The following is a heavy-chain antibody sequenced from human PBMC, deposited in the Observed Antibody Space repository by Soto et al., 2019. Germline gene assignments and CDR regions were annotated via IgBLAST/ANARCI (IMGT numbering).Heavy chain of an antibody. CDR2: MNPNSGNT. Sequence: QVQLVQSGAEVKKPGASVKVSCKASGYTFTSYDINWVRQATGQGLEWMGWMNPNSGNTGDAQKFQGRVTMTRNTSRGTVYLELRSLRSGGTAVYYCAGTVYGDNVDYWGPGTLVTVSS. CDR1: GYTFTSYD. V-gene: IGHV1-8*01. D-gene: IGHD4-17*01. J-gene: IGHJ4*02. CDR3: AGTVYGDNVDY.